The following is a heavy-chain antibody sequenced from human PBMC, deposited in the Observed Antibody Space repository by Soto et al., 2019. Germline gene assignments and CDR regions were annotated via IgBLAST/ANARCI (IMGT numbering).Heavy chain of an antibody. CDR3: GGGEEVEQARSWIAF. Sequence: SETLSLTCTLSGASISTHFWIWIRQPPKKGLERIGYIHYSGSTNYNPSLQSRVTISADTSKNQFSLNLTSVTAADTAVYFCGGGEEVEQARSWIAFWGQGTMGTASS. V-gene: IGHV4-59*11. CDR1: GASISTHF. J-gene: IGHJ4*02. CDR2: IHYSGST. D-gene: IGHD1-1*01.